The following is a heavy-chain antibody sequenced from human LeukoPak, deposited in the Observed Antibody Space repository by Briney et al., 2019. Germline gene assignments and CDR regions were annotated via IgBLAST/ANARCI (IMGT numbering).Heavy chain of an antibody. Sequence: GGSLRLSCAASGFTFSSYAMSWVRQAPGKGLEWVSAISGSGGSTYYADSVKGRFTISRDNSKNTPYLQMNSLRAEDTAVYYCAKDWSGSYFSFFDYWGQGTLVTVSS. CDR2: ISGSGGST. V-gene: IGHV3-23*01. J-gene: IGHJ4*02. CDR1: GFTFSSYA. D-gene: IGHD1-26*01. CDR3: AKDWSGSYFSFFDY.